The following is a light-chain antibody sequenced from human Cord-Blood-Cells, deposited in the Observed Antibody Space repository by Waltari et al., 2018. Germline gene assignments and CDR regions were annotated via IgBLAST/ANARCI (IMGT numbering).Light chain of an antibody. CDR1: QSISSY. Sequence: DLQMTQSPSYLSASVGDRVTITCRASQSISSYLNWYQQKPGKAPKLLIYAASSLQSGVPSRFSGSGSGTDFTLTISSLQPEDFATYYCQQSYSTLEYSFGQGTKLEIK. J-gene: IGKJ2*03. CDR2: AAS. CDR3: QQSYSTLEYS. V-gene: IGKV1-39*01.